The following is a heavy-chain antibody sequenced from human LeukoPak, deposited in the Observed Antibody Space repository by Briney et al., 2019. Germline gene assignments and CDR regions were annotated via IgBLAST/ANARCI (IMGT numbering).Heavy chain of an antibody. CDR2: IKKDGSEK. CDR3: TTDTWYSAGH. D-gene: IGHD2-15*01. Sequence: GGSLRVSCTASGFIVSGSWMAWIRQAPGKGLEWVAIIKKDGSEKYYVDSMKGRFTISRDNAKNSLFLQMNSLRAEDTAIYYCTTDTWYSAGHWGQGTLVTVSS. CDR1: GFIVSGSW. J-gene: IGHJ4*02. V-gene: IGHV3-7*03.